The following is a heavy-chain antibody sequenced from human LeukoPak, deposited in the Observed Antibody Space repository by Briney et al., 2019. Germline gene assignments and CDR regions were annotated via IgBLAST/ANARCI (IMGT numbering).Heavy chain of an antibody. Sequence: ASVKVSCKASGYTLTSYGISWVRQAPGQGLEWMGWISAYNGNTNYAQKLQGRVTMTTDTSTSTAYMELRSLRSDDTAVYYCARPILYYYDSSGYYDYWGQGTLVTVSS. CDR2: ISAYNGNT. CDR3: ARPILYYYDSSGYYDY. D-gene: IGHD3-22*01. J-gene: IGHJ4*02. CDR1: GYTLTSYG. V-gene: IGHV1-18*01.